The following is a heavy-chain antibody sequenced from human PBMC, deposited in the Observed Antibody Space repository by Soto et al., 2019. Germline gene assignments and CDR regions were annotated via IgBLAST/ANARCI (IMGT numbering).Heavy chain of an antibody. CDR2: ISADNGNT. J-gene: IGHJ4*02. Sequence: ASVKVSCKASGYTFTGFAIHWVRQAPGQRLEWMGWISADNGNTNYAQNLQGRVTMTTDTSTSTAHMELRSLRSDDTAVYYCGRDQWYSSGWYLVGGSDYWGQGTLVTVSS. D-gene: IGHD6-19*01. V-gene: IGHV1-18*01. CDR1: GYTFTGFA. CDR3: GRDQWYSSGWYLVGGSDY.